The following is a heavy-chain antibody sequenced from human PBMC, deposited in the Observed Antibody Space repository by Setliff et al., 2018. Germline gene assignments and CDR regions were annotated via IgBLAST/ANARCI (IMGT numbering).Heavy chain of an antibody. Sequence: ASVKVSCKASGYTFINYEINWVRQATGQGLEWMGGMNPNNGNTGYAQKFQGRVTMTRNTSISTAYMELSSLRSEDTAVYYCARREYDILTGYYGPRYYYYGMDVWGQGTTVTVS. CDR3: ARREYDILTGYYGPRYYYYGMDV. CDR1: GYTFINYE. D-gene: IGHD3-9*01. J-gene: IGHJ6*02. V-gene: IGHV1-8*02. CDR2: MNPNNGNT.